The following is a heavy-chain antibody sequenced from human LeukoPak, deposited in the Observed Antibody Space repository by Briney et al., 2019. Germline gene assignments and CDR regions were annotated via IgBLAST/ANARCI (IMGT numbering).Heavy chain of an antibody. D-gene: IGHD2/OR15-2a*01. CDR2: LYFGDKP. Sequence: TGGSLRLSCAASGFTFSTYAMHWVRQAPGKGLEWVSVLYFGDKPHYADSVKGRFTISRDSSNNTIFLQLNSLRVEDTAVYYCAREKGPLSRYFDLWGRGTLVTVSS. CDR1: GFTFSTYA. CDR3: AREKGPLSRYFDL. J-gene: IGHJ2*01. V-gene: IGHV3-66*01.